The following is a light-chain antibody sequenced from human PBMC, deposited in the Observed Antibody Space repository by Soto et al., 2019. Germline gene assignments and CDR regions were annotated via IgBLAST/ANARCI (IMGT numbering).Light chain of an antibody. CDR2: GAS. Sequence: AVRMSQSLSSLSAYMGDTVTITCRASQDIGSVLAWYQQKPGTAPKVLISGASDLHGGVPSRFSGSGSRTDFTLTITHLQSEDFATYYCQHYLNYPITFGQGRLLAI. V-gene: IGKV1-8*01. CDR1: QDIGSV. CDR3: QHYLNYPIT. J-gene: IGKJ5*01.